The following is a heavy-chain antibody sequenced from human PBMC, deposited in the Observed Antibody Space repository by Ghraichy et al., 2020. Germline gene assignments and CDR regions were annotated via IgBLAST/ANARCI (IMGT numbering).Heavy chain of an antibody. Sequence: ASVKVSCKASGYTFTSYGISWVRQAPGQGLEWMGWISAYNGNTNYAQKLQGRVTMTTDTSTSTAYMELRSLRSDDTAVYYCASPWDTAMVLVIWGQGTMVTVSS. CDR2: ISAYNGNT. D-gene: IGHD5-18*01. J-gene: IGHJ3*02. CDR1: GYTFTSYG. V-gene: IGHV1-18*04. CDR3: ASPWDTAMVLVI.